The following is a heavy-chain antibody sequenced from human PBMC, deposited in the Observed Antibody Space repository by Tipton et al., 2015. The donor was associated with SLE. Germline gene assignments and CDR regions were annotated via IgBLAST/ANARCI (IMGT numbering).Heavy chain of an antibody. J-gene: IGHJ3*01. CDR3: GRDLNYVFDV. CDR2: INTDGSSA. V-gene: IGHV3-74*01. Sequence: SLRLSCTASGFTFRTYWMHWVRQVPGKGLVWVARINTDGSSANYADSVKGRFTISRDNAKNTLYLQMNSLRADDMASYYCGRDLNYVFDVWGQGTMVTVSS. CDR1: GFTFRTYW. D-gene: IGHD1-7*01.